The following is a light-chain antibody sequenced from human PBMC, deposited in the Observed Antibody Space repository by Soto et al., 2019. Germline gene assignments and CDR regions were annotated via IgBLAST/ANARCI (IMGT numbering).Light chain of an antibody. CDR2: EVS. Sequence: QSALTQPPSASGSPGQSVTISCTGTSSDVGGYNYVSWYQQHPGKAPKLMIYEVSKRPSGVPDRFSGSKSGNTASLTVSGLHAEDEADYYCSSYAGSNMVVFGGGTK. J-gene: IGLJ2*01. V-gene: IGLV2-8*01. CDR3: SSYAGSNMVV. CDR1: SSDVGGYNY.